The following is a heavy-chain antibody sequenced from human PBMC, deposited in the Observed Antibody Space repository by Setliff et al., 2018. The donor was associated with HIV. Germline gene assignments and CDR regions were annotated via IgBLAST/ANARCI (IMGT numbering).Heavy chain of an antibody. CDR1: GGSFSGYY. CDR2: INHSGTT. CDR3: ARHSGAPYSRSSGLFDY. D-gene: IGHD6-6*01. V-gene: IGHV4-34*01. J-gene: IGHJ4*02. Sequence: SETLSLTCAVYGGSFSGYYWSWIRQSPGKGLDWIGEINHSGTTNYNPSLKSRVTISVDTSKNQFSLKLISVTAADTAVYYCARHSGAPYSRSSGLFDYWGQGTLVTVSS.